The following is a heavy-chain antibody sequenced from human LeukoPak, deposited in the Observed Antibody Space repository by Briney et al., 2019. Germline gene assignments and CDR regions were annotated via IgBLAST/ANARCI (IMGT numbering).Heavy chain of an antibody. D-gene: IGHD1-26*01. J-gene: IGHJ4*02. Sequence: GGSLRLSCAAAGFTLSSYGMHWARQAPGKGLEWVAVIWDDGSSKYYGDSVKGRFTISRDNSKNTLYLQMNSLRAEDTAVYYCAKPTRGSGSFLIDFWGQGTLVTVSS. CDR3: AKPTRGSGSFLIDF. CDR1: GFTLSSYG. CDR2: IWDDGSSK. V-gene: IGHV3-33*06.